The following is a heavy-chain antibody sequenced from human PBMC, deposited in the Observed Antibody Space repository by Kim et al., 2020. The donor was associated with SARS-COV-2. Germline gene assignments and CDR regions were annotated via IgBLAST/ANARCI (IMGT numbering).Heavy chain of an antibody. V-gene: IGHV1-3*01. CDR2: INAGNGNT. J-gene: IGHJ6*02. Sequence: ASVKVSCKASGYTFTSYAMHWVRQAPGQRLEWMGWINAGNGNTKYSQKFQGRVTITRDTSASTAYMELSSLRSEDTAVYYCARGGHCTNGVCYKSWMYYYYGMDVWGQGTTVTVSS. D-gene: IGHD2-8*01. CDR3: ARGGHCTNGVCYKSWMYYYYGMDV. CDR1: GYTFTSYA.